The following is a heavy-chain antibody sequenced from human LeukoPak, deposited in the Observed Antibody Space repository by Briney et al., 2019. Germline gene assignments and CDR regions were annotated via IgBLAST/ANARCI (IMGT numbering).Heavy chain of an antibody. V-gene: IGHV4-59*01. D-gene: IGHD4-23*01. CDR3: ARGAGGNDDY. CDR2: IYYSGTT. CDR1: GGFISSYY. Sequence: SETLSLTCTVSGGFISSYYWSWIRQPPGKGLEWIGYIYYSGTTNYNPSLKSRVTIPVDTSKNQFSLKLSSVTAADTAVYYCARGAGGNDDYWGQGTLVTVSS. J-gene: IGHJ4*02.